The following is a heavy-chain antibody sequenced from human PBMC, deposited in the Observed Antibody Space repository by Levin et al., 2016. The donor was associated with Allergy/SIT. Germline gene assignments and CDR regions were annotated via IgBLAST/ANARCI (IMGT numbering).Heavy chain of an antibody. CDR3: ARAATGAWVAGVGYYFDL. V-gene: IGHV3-66*02. D-gene: IGHD6-13*01. CDR2: IFYVGST. CDR1: GFTVSNKY. J-gene: IGHJ4*02. Sequence: GESLKISCAASGFTVSNKYMSWVRQAPGKGLEWLSVIFYVGSTYYADSVRGRFTISRDNSKNTVYLQMNSLRAEDTAIYYCARAATGAWVAGVGYYFDLWGQGTLVTVSS.